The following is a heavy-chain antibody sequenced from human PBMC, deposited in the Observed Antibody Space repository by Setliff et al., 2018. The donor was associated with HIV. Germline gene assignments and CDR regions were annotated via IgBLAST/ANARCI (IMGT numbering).Heavy chain of an antibody. J-gene: IGHJ4*02. CDR2: IYSDGST. CDR3: ARVRLYSSALDY. CDR1: GFTVSSSY. Sequence: GGSLRLSCEASGFTVSSSYMAWVRQAPGKGLEWVSTIYSDGSTYHRDSVKGRFTLSRDNSKNTVYLQVGSLRPDDTAMYYCARVRLYSSALDYWGQGTLVTVSS. D-gene: IGHD3-22*01. V-gene: IGHV3-66*02.